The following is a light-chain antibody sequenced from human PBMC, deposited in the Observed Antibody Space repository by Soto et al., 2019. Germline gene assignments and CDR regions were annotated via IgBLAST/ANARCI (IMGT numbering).Light chain of an antibody. Sequence: IQMTQSPSSLSATVGDRVTITCRASQDVSSYLVWYQQKPGRAPERLVYAASTLQSGVPSRFSGSRSGTEFPLTISSLQPEDFATYYFQQLSYYPRTFGQGTKLEMK. J-gene: IGKJ2*01. CDR2: AAS. CDR3: QQLSYYPRT. CDR1: QDVSSY. V-gene: IGKV1-9*01.